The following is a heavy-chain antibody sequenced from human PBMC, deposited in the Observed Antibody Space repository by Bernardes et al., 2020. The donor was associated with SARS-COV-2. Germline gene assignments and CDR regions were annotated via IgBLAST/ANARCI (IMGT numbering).Heavy chain of an antibody. CDR3: TRVWAAAGKGAGSSDY. D-gene: IGHD6-13*01. CDR1: GFTFGDYA. J-gene: IGHJ4*02. Sequence: GGSLRLSCTASGFTFGDYAMSWFCQAPGKGLEWVGFIRSKAYGGTTEYAASVKGRFTISRDDSKSIAYLQMNSLKTEDTAVYYCTRVWAAAGKGAGSSDYWGQGTLVTVSS. V-gene: IGHV3-49*03. CDR2: IRSKAYGGTT.